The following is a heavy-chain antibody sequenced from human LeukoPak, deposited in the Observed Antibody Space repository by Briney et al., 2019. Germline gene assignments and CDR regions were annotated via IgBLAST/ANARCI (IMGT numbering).Heavy chain of an antibody. J-gene: IGHJ5*02. V-gene: IGHV3-23*01. Sequence: PGGSLRLSCAASGFTFSSYAMSWVRQARGKGLEWVSAISGSGGTTYYADSVKGRFTISRDNAKNSLYLQMNSLRAEDTAVYYCAREGGYVLRFLEWYNWFDPWGQGTLVTVSS. D-gene: IGHD3-3*01. CDR3: AREGGYVLRFLEWYNWFDP. CDR2: ISGSGGTT. CDR1: GFTFSSYA.